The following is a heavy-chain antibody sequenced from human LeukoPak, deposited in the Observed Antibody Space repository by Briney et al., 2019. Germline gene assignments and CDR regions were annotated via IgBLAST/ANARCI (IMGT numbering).Heavy chain of an antibody. CDR1: GYTFTSYG. CDR2: INPNSGGT. V-gene: IGHV1-2*02. CDR3: ARDVRGSGYYSSWFDP. Sequence: ASVKVSCKASGYTFTSYGISWVRQAPGQGLEWMGWINPNSGGTDYAQKFQGRVTMTRDTSISTAYMELSRLRSDDTAVYYCARDVRGSGYYSSWFDPWGQGTLVTVSS. J-gene: IGHJ5*02. D-gene: IGHD3-22*01.